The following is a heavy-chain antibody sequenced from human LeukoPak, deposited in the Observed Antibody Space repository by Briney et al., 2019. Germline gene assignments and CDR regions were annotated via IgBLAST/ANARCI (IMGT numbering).Heavy chain of an antibody. V-gene: IGHV3-33*06. CDR3: AKDKVPAAIRWFDP. CDR2: IWYDGSNK. D-gene: IGHD2-2*02. Sequence: GGSLRLSCAASGFTFSSYGMHWVRQAPGKGLEWVAVIWYDGSNKYYADSVKGRFTISRDNSKNTLYLQMNSLRAEDTAVYYCAKDKVPAAIRWFDPWGQGTLVTVSS. J-gene: IGHJ5*02. CDR1: GFTFSSYG.